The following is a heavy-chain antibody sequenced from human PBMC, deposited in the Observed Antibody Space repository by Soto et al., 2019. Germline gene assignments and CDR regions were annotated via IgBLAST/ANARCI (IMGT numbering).Heavy chain of an antibody. Sequence: QITLKESGPTLVKPTQTLTLTCTFSGFSLSTSGVGVGWIRQPPGKALEWLALIFWDDDKRYSPSLRSRLTITKDTPKNQVVLIMNNMDPVDTATYYCAHTPRRYGSGIGRFDPWGQGTLVTVSS. CDR2: IFWDDDK. CDR1: GFSLSTSGVG. D-gene: IGHD3-10*01. V-gene: IGHV2-5*02. J-gene: IGHJ5*02. CDR3: AHTPRRYGSGIGRFDP.